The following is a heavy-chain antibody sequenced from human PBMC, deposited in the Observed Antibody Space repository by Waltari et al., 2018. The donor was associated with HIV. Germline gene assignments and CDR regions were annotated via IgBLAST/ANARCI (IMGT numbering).Heavy chain of an antibody. CDR1: GGSISSSSYS. J-gene: IGHJ3*02. Sequence: QLQLQESGPGLVKPSETLSLPCTVSGGSISSSSYSWGWLRQPPGKGLEWIGSIYYSGSTYYNPSLKSRVTISVDTSKNQFSLKLSSVTAADTAVYYCARDRALLRLGELSPGAFDIWGQGTMVTVSS. D-gene: IGHD3-16*02. V-gene: IGHV4-39*07. CDR3: ARDRALLRLGELSPGAFDI. CDR2: IYYSGST.